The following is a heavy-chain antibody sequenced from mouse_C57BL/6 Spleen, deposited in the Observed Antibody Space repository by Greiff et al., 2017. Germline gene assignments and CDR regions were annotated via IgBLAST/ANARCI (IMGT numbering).Heavy chain of an antibody. CDR3: AAIYDGYPSWFAY. CDR1: GYTFTDYN. J-gene: IGHJ3*01. Sequence: EVQLQQSGPELVKPGASVKIPCKASGYTFTDYNMDWVKQSHGKSLEWIGDINPNNGGTIYNQKFKGKATLTVDKSSSTAYMELRSLTSEDTAVYYCAAIYDGYPSWFAYWGQGTLVTVSA. V-gene: IGHV1-18*01. D-gene: IGHD2-3*01. CDR2: INPNNGGT.